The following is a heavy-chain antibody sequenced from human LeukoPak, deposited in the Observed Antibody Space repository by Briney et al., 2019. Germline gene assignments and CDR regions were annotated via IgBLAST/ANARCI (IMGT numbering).Heavy chain of an antibody. D-gene: IGHD3-22*01. CDR1: GYTFTGYY. Sequence: ASVTVSCKASGYTFTGYYMHWVRQAPGQGLEWMGWINPNSGATKCAQKFQDRVTMTRDTSISTAYMELSRLQSDDTAVYYCARFGISGYDYWGQGTLATVSS. CDR3: ARFGISGYDY. V-gene: IGHV1-2*02. CDR2: INPNSGAT. J-gene: IGHJ4*02.